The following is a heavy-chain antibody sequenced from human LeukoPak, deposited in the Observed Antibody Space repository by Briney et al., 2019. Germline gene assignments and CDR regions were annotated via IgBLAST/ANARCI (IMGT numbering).Heavy chain of an antibody. CDR3: AREGHFDTVTGYYHESLNWFDP. V-gene: IGHV4-31*03. J-gene: IGHJ5*02. CDR1: GGSLSSGGYY. CDR2: IYYSRTT. Sequence: SETLSLTCTVSGGSLSSGGYYWSWIRHHPGKGLEWLGYIYYSRTTCDNPFNKSRVTISVAKSKNQCSLKLSSVTAADTDVYYCAREGHFDTVTGYYHESLNWFDPWGKGTLVTVSS. D-gene: IGHD3-9*01.